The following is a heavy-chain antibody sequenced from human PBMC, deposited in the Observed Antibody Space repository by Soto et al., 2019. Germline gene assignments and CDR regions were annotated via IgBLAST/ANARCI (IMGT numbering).Heavy chain of an antibody. D-gene: IGHD3-10*01. J-gene: IGHJ2*01. Sequence: EVQLLESGGGLVQPRGSLRLSCGGSGFTFSRHGMTWVRQAPGKGLEWVSSISGDGYTTYYADYVRGRFTISRDNSKDTVYVQMNSLRDEDTAVYYCAREASVPSVGEFWYFDLWGRGTQVTVFS. CDR2: ISGDGYTT. CDR3: AREASVPSVGEFWYFDL. V-gene: IGHV3-23*01. CDR1: GFTFSRHG.